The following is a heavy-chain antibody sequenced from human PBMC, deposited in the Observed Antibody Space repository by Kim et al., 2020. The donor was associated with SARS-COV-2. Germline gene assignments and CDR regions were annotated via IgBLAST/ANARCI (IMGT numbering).Heavy chain of an antibody. V-gene: IGHV1-69*13. Sequence: SVKVSCKASGGTFSSYAISWVRQAPGQGLEWMGGIIPIFGTANYAQKFQGRVTITADESTSTAYMELSSLRSEDTAVYYCASLWGSTGSSWPDFDYWGQGTLVTVSS. CDR1: GGTFSSYA. D-gene: IGHD6-13*01. J-gene: IGHJ4*02. CDR2: IIPIFGTA. CDR3: ASLWGSTGSSWPDFDY.